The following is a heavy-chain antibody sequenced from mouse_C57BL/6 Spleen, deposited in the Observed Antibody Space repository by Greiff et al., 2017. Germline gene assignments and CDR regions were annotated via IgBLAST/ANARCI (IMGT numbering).Heavy chain of an antibody. CDR1: GFTFSSYA. Sequence: EVQVVESGEGLVKPGGSLKLSCAASGFTFSSYAMSWVRQTPEKRLEWVAYISSGGDYIYYADTVKGRFTISRDNARNTLYLQMSSLKAEDTAMYYCTRDNYDGYFDVWGTGTTVTVSS. CDR2: ISSGGDYI. D-gene: IGHD2-4*01. J-gene: IGHJ1*03. V-gene: IGHV5-9-1*02. CDR3: TRDNYDGYFDV.